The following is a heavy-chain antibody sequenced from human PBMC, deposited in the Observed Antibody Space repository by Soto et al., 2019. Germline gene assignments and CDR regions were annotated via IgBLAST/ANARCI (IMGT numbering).Heavy chain of an antibody. CDR3: ARGWRPRRYYYMDV. J-gene: IGHJ6*03. Sequence: SETLSLTCAVYGGSFSGYYWCWIRQPPGKGLEWIGEINHSGSTNYNPSLKSRVTISVDTSKNQFSLKLSSVTAADTAVYYCARGWRPRRYYYMDVWGKGTTVTVSS. CDR2: INHSGST. V-gene: IGHV4-34*01. CDR1: GGSFSGYY.